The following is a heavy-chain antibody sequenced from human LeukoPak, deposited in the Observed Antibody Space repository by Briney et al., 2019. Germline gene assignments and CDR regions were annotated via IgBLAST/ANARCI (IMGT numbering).Heavy chain of an antibody. CDR1: GFTFSSYG. V-gene: IGHV3-30*02. CDR2: IRYDGSNK. D-gene: IGHD6-13*01. Sequence: GGSLRLSCAASGFTFSSYGMHWVRQAPGKGLEWVAFIRYDGSNKYYADSVKGRFTISRDNSKNTLYLQMNSLRAEDTAVYYCAKDTVAAAGTYQGYWGQGTLVTVSS. CDR3: AKDTVAAAGTYQGY. J-gene: IGHJ4*02.